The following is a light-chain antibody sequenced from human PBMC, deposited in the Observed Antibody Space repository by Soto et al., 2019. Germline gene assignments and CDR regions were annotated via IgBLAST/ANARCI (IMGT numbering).Light chain of an antibody. Sequence: DIQMTQSASTLSVSLGDRVTITWRASQSISTMLAWYQQKTGKAPKFLIYKASSLESGVPSRFSGSGYGTEFNLTISGLQTDDFAVYYCQQYNDYPLTFGGGTKVDIK. CDR3: QQYNDYPLT. J-gene: IGKJ4*01. CDR1: QSISTM. CDR2: KAS. V-gene: IGKV1-5*03.